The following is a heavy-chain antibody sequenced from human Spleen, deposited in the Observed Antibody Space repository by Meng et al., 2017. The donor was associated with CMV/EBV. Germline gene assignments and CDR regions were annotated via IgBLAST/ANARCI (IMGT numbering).Heavy chain of an antibody. J-gene: IGHJ5*02. CDR3: ARAGCSGGTCYRWFAP. CDR1: GYNFTNSP. V-gene: IGHV1-18*01. Sequence: SGYNFTNSPIIWVRQAPGQGLEWMGWINIDNGNTHYAQNLQGRVTMTTDTSTSTAYMELRSLRSDDTAVYYCARAGCSGGTCYRWFAPWGQGTLVTVSS. D-gene: IGHD2-15*01. CDR2: INIDNGNT.